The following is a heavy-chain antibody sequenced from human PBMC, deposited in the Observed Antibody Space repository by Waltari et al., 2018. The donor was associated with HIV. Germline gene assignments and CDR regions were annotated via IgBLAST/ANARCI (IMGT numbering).Heavy chain of an antibody. D-gene: IGHD3-22*01. J-gene: IGHJ5*02. CDR1: NSSISAKH. V-gene: IGHV3-53*01. CDR3: ATGVRYYGP. Sequence: EVLLAESGGGLIQPGGSLGLSCTASNSSISAKHVTSIRQAPGGSLEWVAVIYPDATTHYADSVSGRFTISRAKSRTKVFLLMNSLFVDDTATYFCATGVRYYGPWGQGTRVTVSS. CDR2: IYPDATT.